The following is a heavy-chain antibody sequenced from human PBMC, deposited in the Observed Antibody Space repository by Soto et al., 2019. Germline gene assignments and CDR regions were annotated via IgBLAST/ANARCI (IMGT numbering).Heavy chain of an antibody. CDR3: AKDRGSGNYGVLKDFEY. CDR2: MSGSGAKT. D-gene: IGHD1-26*01. Sequence: EVQLLESGGGLVQPGGSLRLSCESSGFTFAGYAINWVRQAPGKGLEWVSAMSGSGAKTFYADSVKGRFTISRDNSKNTVYLQMNSLRGDDTAIYFCAKDRGSGNYGVLKDFEYWGQGTLVPVSS. CDR1: GFTFAGYA. V-gene: IGHV3-23*01. J-gene: IGHJ4*02.